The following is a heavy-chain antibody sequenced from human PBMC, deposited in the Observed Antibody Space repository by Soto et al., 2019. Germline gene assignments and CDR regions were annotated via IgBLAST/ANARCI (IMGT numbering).Heavy chain of an antibody. CDR1: GFSLSTSGVG. D-gene: IGHD3-3*01. V-gene: IGHV2-5*02. CDR2: IYWDDDK. CDR3: AHSTTLRFLEWLFPFDY. J-gene: IGHJ4*02. Sequence: SGPTLVNPTQTLTLTCTFSGFSLSTSGVGVGWIRQPPGKALEWLALIYWDDDKRYSPSLKSRLTITKDTSKNQVVLTMTNMDPVDTATYYCAHSTTLRFLEWLFPFDYWGQGTLVTVSS.